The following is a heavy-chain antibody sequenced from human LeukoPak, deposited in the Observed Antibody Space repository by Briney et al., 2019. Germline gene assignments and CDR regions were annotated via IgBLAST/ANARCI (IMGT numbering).Heavy chain of an antibody. CDR2: IYSSGST. D-gene: IGHD6-13*01. Sequence: SETLSLTCIVSGGSISSYYWSWIRQPAGKGLEGIGRIYSSGSTNYNPSLRSRVTMSVDTSKNQFSLRLTSVTAADTAVYFCARTSLAASGPRYNWFDPWGQGTLVTVSS. V-gene: IGHV4-4*07. J-gene: IGHJ5*02. CDR1: GGSISSYY. CDR3: ARTSLAASGPRYNWFDP.